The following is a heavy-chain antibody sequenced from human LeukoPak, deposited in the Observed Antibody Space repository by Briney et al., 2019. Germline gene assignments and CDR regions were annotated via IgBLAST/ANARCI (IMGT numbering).Heavy chain of an antibody. CDR1: GFTFSSYA. Sequence: GGSLRLSCAASGFTFSSYAMSWVRQAPGKGLEWVSAISGSGGSTYYADSVKGRFTISRDNAKNSLYLQMNSLRAEDTAVYYCARGNSAYDYWGQGTLVTVSS. V-gene: IGHV3-23*01. CDR3: ARGNSAYDY. D-gene: IGHD5-12*01. CDR2: ISGSGGST. J-gene: IGHJ4*02.